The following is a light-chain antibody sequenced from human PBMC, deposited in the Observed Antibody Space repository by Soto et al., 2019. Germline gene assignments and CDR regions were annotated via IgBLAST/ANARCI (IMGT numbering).Light chain of an antibody. J-gene: IGKJ5*01. Sequence: EIVMTQSPATLSVSPGDRATLSFRASHSVGSYLAWYQQKPGQAPRLLIYGASSRATGIPDRFSGSGSGTDFTLTISRLEPEDFAVYYCQQYGSSPRTFGQGTRLEIK. CDR3: QQYGSSPRT. CDR1: HSVGSY. V-gene: IGKV3-20*01. CDR2: GAS.